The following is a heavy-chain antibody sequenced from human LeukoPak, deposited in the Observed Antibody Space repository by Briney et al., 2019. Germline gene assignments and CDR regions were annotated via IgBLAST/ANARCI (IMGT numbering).Heavy chain of an antibody. CDR3: DGGTGWVSNLG. CDR2: IKQDGSEK. J-gene: IGHJ4*02. V-gene: IGHV3-7*03. Sequence: GGSLRLSCAASGFSFSNYWMHWVRQPPGKGLEWVANIKQDGSEKYYVDSVKGRFTISRDNAKNSLYLQMNSLRAEDTGVYYCDGGTGWVSNLGGGQGTLVIVSS. D-gene: IGHD6-19*01. CDR1: GFSFSNYW.